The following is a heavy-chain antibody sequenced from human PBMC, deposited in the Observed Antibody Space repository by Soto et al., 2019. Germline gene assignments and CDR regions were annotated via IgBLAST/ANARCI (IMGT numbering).Heavy chain of an antibody. D-gene: IGHD2-2*02. J-gene: IGHJ5*02. Sequence: GASVKVSCKASGYTFTSYAMHWVRQAPGQRLEWMGWINAGNGNTKYSQKFQGRVTITRDTSASTAYMELSSLRSEDTAAYYCARELEDCSSTSCYSWFVPWGQGTLVTVSS. CDR2: INAGNGNT. V-gene: IGHV1-3*01. CDR1: GYTFTSYA. CDR3: ARELEDCSSTSCYSWFVP.